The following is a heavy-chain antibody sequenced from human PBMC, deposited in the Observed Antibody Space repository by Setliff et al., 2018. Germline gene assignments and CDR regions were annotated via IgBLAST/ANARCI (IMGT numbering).Heavy chain of an antibody. CDR2: IYYSGST. D-gene: IGHD6-13*01. CDR1: GGSISSYY. Sequence: PSETLSLTCTVSGGSISSYYWSWIRQPPGKGLEWIGYIYYSGSTNYNPSLKSRVTISVDTSKNQFSLKLSSVTAADTAVYYCARDRPIAAAGTFIRYYYYYGMDVWGQGTTVIVSS. J-gene: IGHJ6*02. V-gene: IGHV4-59*01. CDR3: ARDRPIAAAGTFIRYYYYYGMDV.